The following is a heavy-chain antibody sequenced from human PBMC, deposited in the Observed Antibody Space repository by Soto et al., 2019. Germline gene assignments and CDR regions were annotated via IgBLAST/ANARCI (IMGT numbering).Heavy chain of an antibody. Sequence: EVQLVESGGGLVQPGGSLRLSCAASGFSFSNYWMSWVRQAPGKGLEWVANIKQDGSEKDYVDSVKGRFTISRDNTKNALYLQMTSLRAEDTAVDYCAREPQDFYSYIWGSYRPSRSGIYYMDVWGKGTTVTVSS. CDR1: GFSFSNYW. J-gene: IGHJ6*03. CDR2: IKQDGSEK. V-gene: IGHV3-7*01. D-gene: IGHD3-16*02. CDR3: AREPQDFYSYIWGSYRPSRSGIYYMDV.